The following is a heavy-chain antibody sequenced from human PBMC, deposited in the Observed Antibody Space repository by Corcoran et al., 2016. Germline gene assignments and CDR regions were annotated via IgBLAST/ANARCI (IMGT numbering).Heavy chain of an antibody. D-gene: IGHD6-13*01. J-gene: IGHJ4*02. CDR1: GFTFSSYG. CDR2: IWYDGSNK. Sequence: QVQLVESGGGVVQPGRSLRLSCAASGFTFSSYGMHWVRQAPGKGLEWVGVIWYDGSNKYSADSVKGRFTISRDNSKNTLYLQMNSLRAEDTAVYYCARSSLYSSSYYFDYGGQGTLVTVSS. V-gene: IGHV3-33*01. CDR3: ARSSLYSSSYYFDY.